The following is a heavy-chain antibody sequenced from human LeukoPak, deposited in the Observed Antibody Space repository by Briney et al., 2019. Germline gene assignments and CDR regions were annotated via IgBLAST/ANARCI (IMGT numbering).Heavy chain of an antibody. CDR2: INPNSGGT. CDR3: ARAVTMVRGVSVGY. D-gene: IGHD3-10*01. V-gene: IGHV1-2*02. J-gene: IGHJ4*02. CDR1: GYTFTGYY. Sequence: GASVKVSCKASGYTFTGYYMHWVRQAPGQGLEWMGWINPNSGGTNYAQKFQGRVTMTGDTSISTAYIELSRLRSDDTAVYYCARAVTMVRGVSVGYWGQGTLVTVSS.